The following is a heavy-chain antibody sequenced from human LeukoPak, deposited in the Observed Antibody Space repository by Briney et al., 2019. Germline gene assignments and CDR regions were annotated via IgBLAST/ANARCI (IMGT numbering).Heavy chain of an antibody. Sequence: TSETLSLTCAVYGGSFSGYYWSWIRQPPGKGLEWIGEINHSGSTNYNPSPKSRVTISVDTSKNQFSLKLSSVTAADTAVYYCARLGVVPAAFDYWGQGTLVTVSS. D-gene: IGHD2-2*01. CDR1: GGSFSGYY. CDR2: INHSGST. J-gene: IGHJ4*02. V-gene: IGHV4-34*01. CDR3: ARLGVVPAAFDY.